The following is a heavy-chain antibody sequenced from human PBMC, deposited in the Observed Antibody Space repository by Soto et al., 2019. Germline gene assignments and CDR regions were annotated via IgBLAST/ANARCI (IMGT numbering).Heavy chain of an antibody. J-gene: IGHJ6*02. CDR1: GGSISNYY. CDR3: ARDLGSSGWHGVDV. D-gene: IGHD6-19*01. CDR2: IYTSGST. Sequence: PSETLSLTCTVSGGSISNYYWSWIRQPAGKGLEWIGRIYTSGSTNYSPSLKSRVTMSVDTSKNQFSLKLISVTAADTAVYYCARDLGSSGWHGVDVWGQGTTVTVSS. V-gene: IGHV4-4*07.